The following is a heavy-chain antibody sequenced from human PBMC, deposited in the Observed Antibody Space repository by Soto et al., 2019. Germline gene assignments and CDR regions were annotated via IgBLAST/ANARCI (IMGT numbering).Heavy chain of an antibody. J-gene: IGHJ3*02. V-gene: IGHV3-23*01. CDR2: ISGSGGST. CDR3: AKIPHSSSWYLDAFDI. Sequence: EVQLLESGGGLVQPEGSLRLSCADSGFTFSSYAMSWVRQAPGKGLEWVSAISGSGGSTYYADSVKGRFTISRDNSKNTLYLQMNSLRAEDTAVYYCAKIPHSSSWYLDAFDIWGQGTMVTVSS. CDR1: GFTFSSYA. D-gene: IGHD6-13*01.